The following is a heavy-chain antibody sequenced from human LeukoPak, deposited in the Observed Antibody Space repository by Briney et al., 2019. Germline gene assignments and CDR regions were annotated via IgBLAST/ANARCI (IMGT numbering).Heavy chain of an antibody. D-gene: IGHD5-18*01. J-gene: IGHJ4*02. Sequence: SETLSLTCAVSGDSISSGAYSWSWIRQPPGKGLEWIGYIYQSGSTYYNSYLKSRLTLSVDRSKNQFSLNLSSVTAADTAVYYCARTRGYTAGYYFDYWGQGALVTVSS. V-gene: IGHV4-30-2*01. CDR2: IYQSGST. CDR3: ARTRGYTAGYYFDY. CDR1: GDSISSGAYS.